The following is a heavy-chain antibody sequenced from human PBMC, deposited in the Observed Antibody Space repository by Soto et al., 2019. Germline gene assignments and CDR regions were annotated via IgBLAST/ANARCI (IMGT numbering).Heavy chain of an antibody. Sequence: QVQLQQWGAGLLKPSETLSLTCAVYGGSFSGYYWSWIRQPPGKGLEWIGEINHSGSTNYNPSLKSRVTISVDTSKNQFSLKLSSVTAADTAVYYCARGRGRRQQLLSHYYYGMDVWGQGTTVTVSS. D-gene: IGHD2-2*01. CDR3: ARGRGRRQQLLSHYYYGMDV. CDR1: GGSFSGYY. J-gene: IGHJ6*02. CDR2: INHSGST. V-gene: IGHV4-34*01.